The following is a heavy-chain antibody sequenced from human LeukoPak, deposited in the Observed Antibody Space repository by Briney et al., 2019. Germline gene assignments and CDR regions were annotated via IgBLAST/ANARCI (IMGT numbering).Heavy chain of an antibody. CDR2: IYTSGST. Sequence: SETLSLTCTVSGGSISSYYWSWIRQPPGKGLEWIGYIYTSGSTNYNPSLKSRVTISVDTSKNQFSLKLSSVTAADTAVYYCARHVYSGGYHVTEKYMDVWGKGTTVTVSS. CDR1: GGSISSYY. CDR3: ARHVYSGGYHVTEKYMDV. D-gene: IGHD3-10*02. V-gene: IGHV4-4*09. J-gene: IGHJ6*03.